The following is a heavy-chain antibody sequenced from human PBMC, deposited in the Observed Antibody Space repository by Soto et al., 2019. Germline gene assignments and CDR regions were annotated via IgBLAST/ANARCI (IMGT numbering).Heavy chain of an antibody. J-gene: IGHJ6*03. V-gene: IGHV4-31*03. CDR3: AVSYYYYYYMDV. CDR1: GGSISSGGYY. CDR2: IYYSGST. Sequence: SETLSLTCTVSGGSISSGGYYWSWIRQHPGKGLEWIGYIYYSGSTYYNPSLKSRVTISVDTSKNQFSLKLSSVTAADTAVYYCAVSYYYYYYMDVWGKGTTVTVSS.